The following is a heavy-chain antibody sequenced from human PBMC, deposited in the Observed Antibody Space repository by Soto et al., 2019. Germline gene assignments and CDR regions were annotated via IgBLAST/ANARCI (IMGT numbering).Heavy chain of an antibody. Sequence: QVQLQESGPGLVKPSQTLSLTCTVSGGSISSGDYYWSWIRQPPGKGLEWIGYIYYSGSTYYNPSLKSRVTISVDTSQNQFSLKLSSVTAADTAVYYCARGRPDLITMIVAYFDYWGQGTLVTVSS. CDR1: GGSISSGDYY. D-gene: IGHD3-22*01. J-gene: IGHJ4*02. CDR3: ARGRPDLITMIVAYFDY. CDR2: IYYSGST. V-gene: IGHV4-30-4*01.